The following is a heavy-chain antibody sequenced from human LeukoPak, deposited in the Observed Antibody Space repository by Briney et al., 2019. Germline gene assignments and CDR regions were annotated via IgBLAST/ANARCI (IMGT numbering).Heavy chain of an antibody. CDR3: ARPQRYQLLYRWFDP. J-gene: IGHJ5*02. CDR1: GGSFSGYY. Sequence: SETLSLTCAVYGGSFSGYYWSWIRQPPGKGLKWIGEINHSGSTNYNPSLKSRVTISVDTSKNQFSLKLSSVTAADTAVYYCARPQRYQLLYRWFDPWGQGTLVTVSS. D-gene: IGHD2-2*01. V-gene: IGHV4-34*01. CDR2: INHSGST.